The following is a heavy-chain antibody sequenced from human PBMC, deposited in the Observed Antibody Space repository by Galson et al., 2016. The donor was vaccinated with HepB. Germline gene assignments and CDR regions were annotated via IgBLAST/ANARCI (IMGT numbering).Heavy chain of an antibody. CDR3: AKDLLGSTQWGYFES. J-gene: IGHJ4*02. D-gene: IGHD1-26*01. CDR1: GFIFDDHA. CDR2: ISWDSDIV. V-gene: IGHV3-9*01. Sequence: SLRLSCASSGFIFDDHAMHWVRQVPGKGLEWVSGISWDSDIVAYADSVRGRFSVSRDNAKNSLYLEMNSLRPEDTALYYCAKDLLGSTQWGYFESWGQGTLVTVSS.